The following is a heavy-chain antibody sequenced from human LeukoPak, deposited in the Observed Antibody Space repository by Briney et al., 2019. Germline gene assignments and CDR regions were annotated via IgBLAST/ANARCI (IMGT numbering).Heavy chain of an antibody. D-gene: IGHD2-2*01. J-gene: IGHJ5*02. CDR1: GYTFTGYY. CDR3: ARSHGYCSSTSCYGYWFDP. CDR2: INPNSGGT. V-gene: IGHV1-2*02. Sequence: GAPVKVSCKASGYTFTGYYMHWVRQAPGQGLEWMGWINPNSGGTNYAQKFQGRVTMTRDTSISTAYMELSRLRSDDTAVYYCARSHGYCSSTSCYGYWFDPWGQGTLVTVPS.